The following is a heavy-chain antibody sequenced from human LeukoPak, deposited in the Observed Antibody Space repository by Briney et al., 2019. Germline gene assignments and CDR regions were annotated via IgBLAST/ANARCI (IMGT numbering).Heavy chain of an antibody. J-gene: IGHJ6*02. D-gene: IGHD3-10*01. CDR2: ISCCGSNI. V-gene: IGHV3-11*01. CDR1: GFTFSDYY. CDR3: ARWFGEKFAVGMDL. Sequence: GVSLRLSCAASGFTFSDYYMSWIRQAPGKGLEWVSYISCCGSNIYYADSVKGRFTISRDNAKNSLYLQMNSLRAEDTAVYYCARWFGEKFAVGMDLWGQGTTVTVSS.